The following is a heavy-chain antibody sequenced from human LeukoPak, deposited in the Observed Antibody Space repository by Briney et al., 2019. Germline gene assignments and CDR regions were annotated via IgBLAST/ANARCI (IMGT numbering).Heavy chain of an antibody. CDR3: ARERISTFDYDFWSGYYNDLNWFDP. J-gene: IGHJ5*02. CDR2: IYHSGST. Sequence: SETLSLTCTVSGGSISSSSYYWGWIRQPPGKGLEWIGSIYHSGSTYYNPSLKSRVTISVDTSKNQFSLKLSSVTAADTAVYYCARERISTFDYDFWSGYYNDLNWFDPWGQGTLVTVSS. D-gene: IGHD3-3*01. CDR1: GGSISSSSYY. V-gene: IGHV4-39*07.